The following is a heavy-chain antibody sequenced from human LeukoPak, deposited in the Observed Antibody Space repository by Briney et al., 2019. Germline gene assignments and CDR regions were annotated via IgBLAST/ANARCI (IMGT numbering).Heavy chain of an antibody. J-gene: IGHJ6*03. V-gene: IGHV3-7*01. CDR3: ARDPASYNWNYVGYMDV. D-gene: IGHD1-7*01. Sequence: PGGSLRLSCAASGFTFSSYWMSWVRQAPGKGLEWVANIKQDGSEKYYVDSVKGRFTISRDNAKNSLYLQMNSLRAEDTAVHYCARDPASYNWNYVGYMDVWGKGTTVTVSS. CDR1: GFTFSSYW. CDR2: IKQDGSEK.